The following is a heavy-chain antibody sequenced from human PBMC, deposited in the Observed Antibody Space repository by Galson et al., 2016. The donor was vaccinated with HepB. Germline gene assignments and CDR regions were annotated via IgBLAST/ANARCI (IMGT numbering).Heavy chain of an antibody. D-gene: IGHD3/OR15-3a*01. V-gene: IGHV3-48*02. CDR2: ISINSDNK. Sequence: SLRLSCAASGFPFTSFSMNWVRQAPGKGLEWVSYISINSDNKRYIDSVMGRFIISRDNVRNSMYLQMNSLRDEDTAVYYCARDRDWAFDYWGQGVLVTVSS. CDR1: GFPFTSFS. J-gene: IGHJ4*02. CDR3: ARDRDWAFDY.